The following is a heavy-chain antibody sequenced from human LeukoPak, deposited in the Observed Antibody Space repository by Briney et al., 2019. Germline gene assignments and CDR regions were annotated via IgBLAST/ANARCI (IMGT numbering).Heavy chain of an antibody. J-gene: IGHJ3*02. CDR3: ARVKDDNNYDRAFDI. D-gene: IGHD5-24*01. Sequence: SETLSLTCTVSGGSMSTYYWSWIRQPTGKGLEWIGYVYYDGNNDYNPSLKSRVTTSIDTSKKQFSLKLTSVTAADTAVYYCARVKDDNNYDRAFDIWGQGTMVTVSS. V-gene: IGHV4-59*01. CDR2: VYYDGNN. CDR1: GGSMSTYY.